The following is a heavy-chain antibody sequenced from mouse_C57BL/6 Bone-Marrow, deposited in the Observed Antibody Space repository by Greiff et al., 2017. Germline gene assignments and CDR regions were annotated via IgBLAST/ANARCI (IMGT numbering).Heavy chain of an antibody. J-gene: IGHJ2*01. Sequence: QVQLQQSGAELARPGASVKLSCKASGYTFTSYGISWVKQRTGQGLEWIGEIYPRSGNTYYNEKFKGKATLTADKSSSTAYMELRSLTSEDSAVYFCATYYYGSSYHFDYWGQGTTLTVSS. D-gene: IGHD1-1*01. V-gene: IGHV1-81*01. CDR1: GYTFTSYG. CDR3: ATYYYGSSYHFDY. CDR2: IYPRSGNT.